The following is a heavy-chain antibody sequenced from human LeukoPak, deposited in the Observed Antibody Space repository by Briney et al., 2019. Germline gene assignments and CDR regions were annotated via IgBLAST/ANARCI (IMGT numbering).Heavy chain of an antibody. V-gene: IGHV3-74*01. CDR1: GLTFRTTW. CDR3: ATARNFRFEY. Sequence: GGSLRLSCATSGLTFRTTWMHWVRQAPGKGLMWVSRINGEGTTIDYADSVKGRFTVSRDYAKNTLFLQMNNLRTEDTALYFCATARNFRFEYWGQGSLVIVSA. D-gene: IGHD1-7*01. J-gene: IGHJ4*02. CDR2: INGEGTTI.